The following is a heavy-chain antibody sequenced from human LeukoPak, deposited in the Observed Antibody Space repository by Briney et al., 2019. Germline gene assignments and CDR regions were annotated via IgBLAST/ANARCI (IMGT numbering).Heavy chain of an antibody. CDR3: ARCPGLERYYFDY. Sequence: PGGSLRLSCAASGFTFSSYAMSWVRQAPGKGLQWVSTISGSGGSTYYADSVKGRFTISRDNSKNTLYLQMNSLRAEDTAVYYCARCPGLERYYFDYWGQGTLVTVSS. CDR2: ISGSGGST. V-gene: IGHV3-23*01. J-gene: IGHJ4*02. CDR1: GFTFSSYA. D-gene: IGHD1-1*01.